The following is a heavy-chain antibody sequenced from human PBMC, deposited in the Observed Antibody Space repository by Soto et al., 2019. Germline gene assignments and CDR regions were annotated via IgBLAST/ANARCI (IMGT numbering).Heavy chain of an antibody. J-gene: IGHJ5*02. CDR3: ARGIAAAGTGVYNWFDP. D-gene: IGHD6-13*01. CDR2: IYYSGST. V-gene: IGHV4-30-4*01. Sequence: SETLSLTCTVSGGSISSGDYYWSWIRQPPGKGLEWIGYIYYSGSTYYNPSLKSRVTISVDTSKDQFSLKLSSVTAADTAVYYCARGIAAAGTGVYNWFDPWGQGTLVTVSS. CDR1: GGSISSGDYY.